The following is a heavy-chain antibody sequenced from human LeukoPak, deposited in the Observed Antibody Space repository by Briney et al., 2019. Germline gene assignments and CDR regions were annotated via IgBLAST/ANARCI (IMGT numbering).Heavy chain of an antibody. CDR3: ARHSPTYYYDSSGYSVPRPYYFDY. V-gene: IGHV4-39*01. CDR2: IYYSGST. CDR1: GGSISSSSYY. Sequence: SATLSLTCTVSGGSISSSSYYWGWIRQPPGKGLEWIGSIYYSGSTYYNPSLKSRVTISVDTSKNQFSLKLSSVTAADTAVYYCARHSPTYYYDSSGYSVPRPYYFDYWGQGTLVTVSS. D-gene: IGHD3-22*01. J-gene: IGHJ4*02.